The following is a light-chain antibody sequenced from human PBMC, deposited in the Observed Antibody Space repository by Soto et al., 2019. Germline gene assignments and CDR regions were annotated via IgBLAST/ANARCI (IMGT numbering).Light chain of an antibody. V-gene: IGKV3-20*01. Sequence: EIVLAQSPGTLSLSPGASATLSCRASQSVSSSFLAWYQQKAGQAPRLLIYGASSRATGIPDRFSGSGSGTDFTLTINRLEPEDFAVYYCQQYGSTPVTFGQGTKVDIK. J-gene: IGKJ1*01. CDR2: GAS. CDR1: QSVSSSF. CDR3: QQYGSTPVT.